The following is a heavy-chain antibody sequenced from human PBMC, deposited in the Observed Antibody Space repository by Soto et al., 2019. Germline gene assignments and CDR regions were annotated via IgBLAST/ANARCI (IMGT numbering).Heavy chain of an antibody. Sequence: ASVRLYCKTSGSIFTSPDMHFVRQAHGQGLVWMGWINPNSGGTYYAQRLQGRVTMTRDTPISTAYMELSRLRSDDTAVYYCARPLYSSSGYWGQGTLVTVSS. D-gene: IGHD6-19*01. J-gene: IGHJ4*02. CDR2: INPNSGGT. CDR3: ARPLYSSSGY. V-gene: IGHV1-2*02. CDR1: GSIFTSPD.